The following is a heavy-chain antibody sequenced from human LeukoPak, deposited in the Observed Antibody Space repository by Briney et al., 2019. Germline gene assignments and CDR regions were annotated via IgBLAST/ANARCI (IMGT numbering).Heavy chain of an antibody. J-gene: IGHJ3*02. CDR2: IYSGGST. CDR1: GFTVSSNY. D-gene: IGHD5-18*01. V-gene: IGHV3-53*01. CDR3: AREGYSYGYGAFDI. Sequence: GGSLRLSCAASGFTVSSNYMSWVRQAPGKGLEWVSVIYSGGSTYYADSVKGRFTISRDNSKNTLYLQMNSLRADDTAVYYCAREGYSYGYGAFDIWGQGTMVTVSS.